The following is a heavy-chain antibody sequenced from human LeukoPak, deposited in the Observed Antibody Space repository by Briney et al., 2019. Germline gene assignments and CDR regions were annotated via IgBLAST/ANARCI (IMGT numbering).Heavy chain of an antibody. J-gene: IGHJ4*02. Sequence: GASVKVSCKASGGTFSNYAISWVRQAPGQGLEWMGGIIPIFGTANYAQKFQGRVTITADESTSTAYMELSSLRSEDTAVYYCARDPFGYNCLDYWGQGTLVSVSS. CDR2: IIPIFGTA. D-gene: IGHD5-24*01. CDR1: GGTFSNYA. V-gene: IGHV1-69*13. CDR3: ARDPFGYNCLDY.